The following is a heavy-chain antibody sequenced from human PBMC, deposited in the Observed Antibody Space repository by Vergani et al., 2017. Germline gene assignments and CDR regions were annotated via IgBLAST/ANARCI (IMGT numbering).Heavy chain of an antibody. J-gene: IGHJ4*02. D-gene: IGHD2-2*01. CDR1: GFTFTSYH. Sequence: QVQLVQSGAEVKKPGASVRVSCKASGFTFTSYHIHWVRQAPGQGLDWLVRIDPNSVDTRYSQRFQDSVTITRDTSINTAYMEMTRLSPADTAIYYGARVIVCCSRTNWFADHWGQGTLVTVSS. V-gene: IGHV1-2*06. CDR3: ARVIVCCSRTNWFADH. CDR2: IDPNSVDT.